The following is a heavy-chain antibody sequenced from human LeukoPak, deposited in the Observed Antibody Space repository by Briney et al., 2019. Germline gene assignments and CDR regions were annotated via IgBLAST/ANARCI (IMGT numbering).Heavy chain of an antibody. CDR1: GFTFDDYT. V-gene: IGHV3-43*01. Sequence: PGGSLRLSCAASGFTFDDYTMHWVRHAPGKGLEWVSLISWDGGSTYYADSVKGRFIISRDNSKNSLYLQMNSLRTEDTALYYCAKDFTIFGVVTYFDYWGQGTLVTVSS. D-gene: IGHD3-3*01. CDR3: AKDFTIFGVVTYFDY. J-gene: IGHJ4*02. CDR2: ISWDGGST.